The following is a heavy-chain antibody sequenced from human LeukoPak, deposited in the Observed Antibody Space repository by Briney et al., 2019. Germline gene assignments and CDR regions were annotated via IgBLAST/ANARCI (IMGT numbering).Heavy chain of an antibody. V-gene: IGHV4-59*08. D-gene: IGHD3/OR15-3a*01. CDR1: GGSISSYY. Sequence: SETLSLTCTVSGGSISSYYWSWIRQPPGKGLEWIGYIYYSGSTYYNPSLKSRVTISLDTSKNQFSLKLSSVTAADTAVYYCARTWTPGGDAFDIWGQGTMVIVSS. J-gene: IGHJ3*02. CDR2: IYYSGST. CDR3: ARTWTPGGDAFDI.